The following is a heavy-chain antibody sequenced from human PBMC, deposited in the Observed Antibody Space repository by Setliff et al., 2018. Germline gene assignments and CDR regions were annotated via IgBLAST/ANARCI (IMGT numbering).Heavy chain of an antibody. D-gene: IGHD2-21*02. V-gene: IGHV3-48*01. Sequence: GGSLRLSCAASGFTFTDYSMNWVRQAPGKGLEWISYISTSSSTIYYADSVKGRFTISRDIAKNSLYLQMNSLRADDTAVYYCARNWATAQHYYYGMDVWGQGTTVTVSS. CDR1: GFTFTDYS. CDR2: ISTSSSTI. CDR3: ARNWATAQHYYYGMDV. J-gene: IGHJ6*02.